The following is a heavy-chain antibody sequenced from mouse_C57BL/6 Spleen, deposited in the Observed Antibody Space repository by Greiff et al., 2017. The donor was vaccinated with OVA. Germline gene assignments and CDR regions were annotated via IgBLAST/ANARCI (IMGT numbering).Heavy chain of an antibody. CDR2: ISSGSSTI. D-gene: IGHD2-5*01. CDR1: GFTFSDYG. J-gene: IGHJ2*01. CDR3: ARAGSYYSNDY. V-gene: IGHV5-17*01. Sequence: EVKVVESGGGLVKPGGSLKLSCAASGFTFSDYGMHWVRQAPEKGLEWVAYISSGSSTIYYADTVKGRFTISRDNAKNTLFLQMTSLRSEDTAMYYCARAGSYYSNDYWGQGTTLTVSS.